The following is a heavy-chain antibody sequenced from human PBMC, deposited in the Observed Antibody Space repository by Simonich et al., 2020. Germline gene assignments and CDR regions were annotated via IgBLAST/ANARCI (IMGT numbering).Heavy chain of an antibody. Sequence: QITLKESGPTLVKPTQTLTLTCTFSGFSLSTSGVGVGWIRQPPGKAREVLALIYWNDNKRYSPSLKSRLTITKDTSKNQVVLTMTNMDPVDTATYYCAHSVGYFDIWGQGTMVTVSS. CDR3: AHSVGYFDI. CDR1: GFSLSTSGVG. CDR2: IYWNDNK. V-gene: IGHV2-5*01. J-gene: IGHJ3*02. D-gene: IGHD1-26*01.